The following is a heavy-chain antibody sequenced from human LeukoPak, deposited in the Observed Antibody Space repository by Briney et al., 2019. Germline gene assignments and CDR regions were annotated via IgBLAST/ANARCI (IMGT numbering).Heavy chain of an antibody. V-gene: IGHV3-48*03. CDR2: ISSSGGTI. Sequence: PGGSLRLSCAASGFTFSSYEMNWVRQAPGKGLEWVSYISSSGGTIYNADSVKGRFTISRDNSKNTLYLQMNSLRAEDTAVYYCARDLARDGYHYWGQGTLVTVSS. J-gene: IGHJ4*02. D-gene: IGHD5-24*01. CDR3: ARDLARDGYHY. CDR1: GFTFSSYE.